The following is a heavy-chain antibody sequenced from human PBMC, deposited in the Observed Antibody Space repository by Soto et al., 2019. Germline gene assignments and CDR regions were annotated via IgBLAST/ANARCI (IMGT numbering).Heavy chain of an antibody. Sequence: QVQLVESGGGVVQPGKSLRLSCAASGFTLSDFAMHWVRQAPGKGLEWVAVISYDGSKKYFADSVKGRFTISRDNSNNTLYLKMNCLSADATAVYYWASPVGDFDPYLDCWGAGTLVTVSS. CDR1: GFTLSDFA. CDR3: ASPVGDFDPYLDC. J-gene: IGHJ4*02. V-gene: IGHV3-30-3*01. CDR2: ISYDGSKK. D-gene: IGHD2-21*02.